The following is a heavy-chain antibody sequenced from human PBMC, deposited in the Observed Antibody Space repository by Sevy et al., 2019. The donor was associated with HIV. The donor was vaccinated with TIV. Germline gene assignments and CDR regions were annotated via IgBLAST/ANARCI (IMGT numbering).Heavy chain of an antibody. J-gene: IGHJ4*02. CDR3: AREPCTQPHDY. Sequence: GGCLRLSCAASGFTFAKYSMSWLRQAPGKGLEWVSTFSFGCGRINYADSVKGRFTISRDDSKNTLYLQMNSLRAEDTATYFCAREPCTQPHDYWGQGTLVTVSS. CDR2: FSFGCGRI. CDR1: GFTFAKYS. V-gene: IGHV3-23*01.